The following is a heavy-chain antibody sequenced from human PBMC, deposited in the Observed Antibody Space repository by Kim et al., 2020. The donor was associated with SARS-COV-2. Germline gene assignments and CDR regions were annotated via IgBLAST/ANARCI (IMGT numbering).Heavy chain of an antibody. CDR3: AKDLSVVVPAASNV. J-gene: IGHJ4*02. V-gene: IGHV3-23*01. D-gene: IGHD2-2*01. CDR2: ISGSGGST. Sequence: GGYLRLSCAASGFTFSSYAMSWVRQAPGKGLEWVSAISGSGGSTYYADSVKGRFTISRDNSKNTLYLQMNSLRAEDTAVYYCAKDLSVVVPAASNVWGQGTLVTVSS. CDR1: GFTFSSYA.